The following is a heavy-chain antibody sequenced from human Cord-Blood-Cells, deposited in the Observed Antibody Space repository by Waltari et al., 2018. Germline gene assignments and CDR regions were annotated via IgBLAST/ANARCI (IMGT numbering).Heavy chain of an antibody. V-gene: IGHV5-51*01. CDR2: IYPGDSDT. CDR1: GYSLTHYR. D-gene: IGHD3-22*01. CDR3: ARRASSYYYDSSGFSYWYFDL. Sequence: EVQLVQSGAEVKKPGESLTISCKGSGYSLTHYRIGWVRQLPGKGLDWMGIIYPGDSDTRYSPSFQGQVTISADKSISTAYLQWSSLKASDTAMYYCARRASSYYYDSSGFSYWYFDLWGRGTLVTVSS. J-gene: IGHJ2*01.